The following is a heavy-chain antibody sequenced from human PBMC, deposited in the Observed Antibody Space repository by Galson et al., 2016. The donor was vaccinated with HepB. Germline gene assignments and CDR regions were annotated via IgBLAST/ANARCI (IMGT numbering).Heavy chain of an antibody. V-gene: IGHV3-33*01. CDR2: IWSDGSNK. Sequence: SLRLSCAASGFTLSSFGMHWVRQAPGKGLEWVALIWSDGSNKYNADSVKGRFTIYRDNSKNTLYLQMNSLSVDDTAVYYCARGGRNDGFDYWGQGTLVTVSS. J-gene: IGHJ4*02. CDR1: GFTLSSFG. CDR3: ARGGRNDGFDY. D-gene: IGHD1-1*01.